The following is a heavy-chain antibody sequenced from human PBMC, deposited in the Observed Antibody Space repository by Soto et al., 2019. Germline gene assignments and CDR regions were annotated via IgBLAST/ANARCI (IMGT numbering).Heavy chain of an antibody. Sequence: QPVGSLRLSCAAPGFTFSSYEMNWVRQAPGKGLEWVSYINSDGSTVYYTDSVKGRFTISRDNAKNSLYLQMNSLRAEDTAVYYCARDARTYSGSIRHLDYWGQGTLVTVSS. CDR3: ARDARTYSGSIRHLDY. CDR2: INSDGSTV. J-gene: IGHJ4*02. CDR1: GFTFSSYE. D-gene: IGHD1-26*01. V-gene: IGHV3-48*03.